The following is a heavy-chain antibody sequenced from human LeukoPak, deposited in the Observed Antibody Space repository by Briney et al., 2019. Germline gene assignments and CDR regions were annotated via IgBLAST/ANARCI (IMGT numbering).Heavy chain of an antibody. V-gene: IGHV3-9*01. D-gene: IGHD6-19*01. J-gene: IGHJ6*02. CDR3: AKGPSSGWYYYYGMDV. CDR1: GFIFGNAW. CDR2: ISWNSGSI. Sequence: GGSLRLSCAASGFIFGNAWTNWVRQAPGKGLEWVSGISWNSGSIGYADSVKGRFTISRDNAKNSLYLQMNSLRAEDTALYYCAKGPSSGWYYYYGMDVWGQGTTVTVSS.